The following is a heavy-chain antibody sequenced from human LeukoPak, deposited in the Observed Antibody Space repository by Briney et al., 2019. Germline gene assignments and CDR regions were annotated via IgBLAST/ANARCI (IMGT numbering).Heavy chain of an antibody. CDR1: GFTFSSYS. D-gene: IGHD3-10*01. J-gene: IGHJ4*02. CDR2: ISSSSSYT. V-gene: IGHV3-21*01. CDR3: AREYYYGSGSYYY. Sequence: PGGSLRLSCAASGFTFSSYSMNWVRQAPGKGLEWVSSISSSSSYTNYADPVKGRFTISRDNAKNSLYLQMNSLRAEDTAVYYCAREYYYGSGSYYYWGQGTLVTVSS.